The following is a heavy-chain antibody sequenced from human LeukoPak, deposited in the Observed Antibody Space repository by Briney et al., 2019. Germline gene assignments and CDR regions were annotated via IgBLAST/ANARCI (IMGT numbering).Heavy chain of an antibody. V-gene: IGHV1-8*01. CDR3: ARAPEWVKSNYYYYMDV. J-gene: IGHJ6*03. Sequence: ASVKVSCKASGYTFTSYDINWVRQATGQGLEWMGWMNPNSGNTGYAQKFQGRVTMTRNTSISTAYMELSSLKSEDTAVYYCARAPEWVKSNYYYYMDVWGKGTTVTVSS. CDR2: MNPNSGNT. CDR1: GYTFTSYD. D-gene: IGHD1-26*01.